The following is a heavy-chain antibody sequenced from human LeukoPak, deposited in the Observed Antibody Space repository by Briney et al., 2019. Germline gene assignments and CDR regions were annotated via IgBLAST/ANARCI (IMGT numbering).Heavy chain of an antibody. J-gene: IGHJ4*02. CDR1: GFTFSNCT. V-gene: IGHV3-21*01. D-gene: IGHD6-19*01. Sequence: PGGSLRLSCAASGFTFSNCTMNWVRQAPGKGLEWVSSISSSSNYIYYADSVKGRFTISRDNAKNSLYLQMSSLRAEDTALYYCARHAYGSGWYFFDYWGQGTLLAVPS. CDR3: ARHAYGSGWYFFDY. CDR2: ISSSSNYI.